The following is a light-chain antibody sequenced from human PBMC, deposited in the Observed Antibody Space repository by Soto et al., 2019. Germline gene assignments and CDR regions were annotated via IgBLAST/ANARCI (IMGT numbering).Light chain of an antibody. CDR1: GSNIGSNT. CDR3: EAWDDSLSGPV. J-gene: IGLJ2*01. CDR2: NND. Sequence: QSVLTQPPSASGTPGQRVTISCSGSGSNIGSNTVNWYQQLPGTAPKVVIHNNDQRPSGVPDRFSASKSGTSASLAIIGLQSEDEADYYCEAWDDSLSGPVFGGGTKVTVL. V-gene: IGLV1-44*01.